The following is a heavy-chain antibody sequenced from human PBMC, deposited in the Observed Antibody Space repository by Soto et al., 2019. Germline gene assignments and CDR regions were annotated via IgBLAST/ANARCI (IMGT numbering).Heavy chain of an antibody. CDR3: ASPKIAFYNWFDP. D-gene: IGHD3-3*02. CDR1: GGSISSGSYY. CDR2: IYYSGST. J-gene: IGHJ5*02. V-gene: IGHV4-39*01. Sequence: SETLSLTCTVSGGSISSGSYYWGLIRQPPGKGLEWIGSIYYSGSTYYNPSLKSRVTISVDTSKNQFSLKLSSVTAADTAVYYCASPKIAFYNWFDPWGQGTLVTVSS.